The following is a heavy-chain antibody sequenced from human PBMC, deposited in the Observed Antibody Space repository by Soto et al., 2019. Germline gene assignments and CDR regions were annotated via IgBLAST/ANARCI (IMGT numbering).Heavy chain of an antibody. D-gene: IGHD6-13*01. CDR2: ISSSSSYI. Sequence: EVQLVESGGGLVKPGGSLRLSCAASGFTFNSYSMNWVRQAPGKGLEWVSSISSSSSYIYYADSVKGRFTISRDNAKNSLYLQKTSLRGEDRAVYYWGRGGSSSCYYWGRGTLVTVSS. J-gene: IGHJ4*02. CDR3: GRGGSSSCYY. CDR1: GFTFNSYS. V-gene: IGHV3-21*01.